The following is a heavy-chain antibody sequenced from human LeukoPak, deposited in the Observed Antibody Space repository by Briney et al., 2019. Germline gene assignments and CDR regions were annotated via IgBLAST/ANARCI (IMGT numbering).Heavy chain of an antibody. CDR2: IWDDGNNK. Sequence: GGSLRLSCAASGFSFSNHGMHWVRQAPGKRLEWVAVIWDDGNNKRYANSVNGRFAISRDNSENTLYLQMNGLTAEDTAMYYCARDSYQDYYGRFDPWGQGTLVIVSS. D-gene: IGHD3-10*01. CDR1: GFSFSNHG. V-gene: IGHV3-33*01. CDR3: ARDSYQDYYGRFDP. J-gene: IGHJ5*02.